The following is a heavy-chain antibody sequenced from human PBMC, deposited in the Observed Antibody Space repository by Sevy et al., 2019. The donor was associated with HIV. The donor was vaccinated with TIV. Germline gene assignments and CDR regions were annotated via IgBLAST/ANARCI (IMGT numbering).Heavy chain of an antibody. Sequence: GGSLRLSCAASRFTFSSYWMSWVRQVPGKGLEWVANINQDESEEDYVDSVKGRFTVSRDNAKNSLYLQMNSLRAEDTAVYYCGRDDRPRSMDFWGQGTLVTVSS. V-gene: IGHV3-7*03. D-gene: IGHD2-2*03. J-gene: IGHJ4*02. CDR3: GRDDRPRSMDF. CDR2: INQDESEE. CDR1: RFTFSSYW.